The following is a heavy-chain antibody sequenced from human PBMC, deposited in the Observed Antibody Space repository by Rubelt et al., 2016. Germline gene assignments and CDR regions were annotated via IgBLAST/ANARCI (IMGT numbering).Heavy chain of an antibody. CDR2: IWYDGSNK. D-gene: IGHD6-6*01. V-gene: IGHV3-33*01. Sequence: QVQLVESGGGVVQPGRSLRLSCAASGFTFSSYGMHWVRQAPGKGLEWVAVIWYDGSNKYYGDSGKGRFTISRDNSKNTVYLQMNSLRAEDTAVYYCARAQKGNSSPDYWGQGTLVTVSS. CDR3: ARAQKGNSSPDY. CDR1: GFTFSSYG. J-gene: IGHJ4*02.